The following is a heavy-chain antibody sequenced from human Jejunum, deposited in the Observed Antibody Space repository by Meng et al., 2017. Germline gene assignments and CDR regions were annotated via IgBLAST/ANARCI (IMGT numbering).Heavy chain of an antibody. D-gene: IGHD1-14*01. Sequence: QVQLQHWGAGLLKPSETLSLTCAVYGGFSSGFYLSGLRQPPGKGLEWIGEIHLSGSTDYNPSLKSRLTISLDTSKNQFSLSLNSATAADTGIYYCTRGTDRAKSGDYWGQGTLVTVSS. CDR1: GGFSSGFY. V-gene: IGHV4-34*01. CDR3: TRGTDRAKSGDY. CDR2: IHLSGST. J-gene: IGHJ4*02.